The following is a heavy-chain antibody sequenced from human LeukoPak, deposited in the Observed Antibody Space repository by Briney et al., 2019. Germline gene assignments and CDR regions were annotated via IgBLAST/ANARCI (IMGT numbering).Heavy chain of an antibody. D-gene: IGHD3-22*01. CDR1: GFTCSSYS. V-gene: IGHV3-21*01. J-gene: IGHJ4*02. CDR2: ISSSSSSYI. CDR3: ARVSRHYDSSGYYIQKLLYFDY. Sequence: GGSLGLSCAASGFTCSSYSMNWVRQAPGKGLEWVSSISSSSSSYIYYADSVKGRFTISRDNAKNSLYLQMNSLRAEDTAVYYCARVSRHYDSSGYYIQKLLYFDYWGQGILVTVSS.